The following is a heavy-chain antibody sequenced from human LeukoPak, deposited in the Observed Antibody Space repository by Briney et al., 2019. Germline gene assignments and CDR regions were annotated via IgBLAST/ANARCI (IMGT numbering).Heavy chain of an antibody. J-gene: IGHJ2*01. V-gene: IGHV4-31*11. Sequence: TSETLSLTCAVSGGSFSAYYWSWIRQHPGKGLEWIGYIYYSGSTYYNPSLKSRVTISVDTSKNQFSLKLSSVTAADTAVYYCARAFIAAAAFDLWGRGTLVTVSS. D-gene: IGHD6-13*01. CDR2: IYYSGST. CDR3: ARAFIAAAAFDL. CDR1: GGSFSAYY.